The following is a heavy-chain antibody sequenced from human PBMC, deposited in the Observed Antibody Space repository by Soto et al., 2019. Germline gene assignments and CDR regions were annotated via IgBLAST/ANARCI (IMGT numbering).Heavy chain of an antibody. CDR3: AREHPDRDYDRRGYYSY. Sequence: SVKVSCKASGGTFSSYAISWVRQAPGQGLGWMGGIIPIFGTANYAQKFQGRVTITADESTSTAYMELSSLRSEDTAVYYCAREHPDRDYDRRGYYSYWAQGTLVPVSS. J-gene: IGHJ1*01. V-gene: IGHV1-69*13. CDR2: IIPIFGTA. CDR1: GGTFSSYA. D-gene: IGHD3-22*01.